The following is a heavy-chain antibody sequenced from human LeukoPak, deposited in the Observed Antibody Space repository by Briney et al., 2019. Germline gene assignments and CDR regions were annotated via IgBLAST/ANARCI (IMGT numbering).Heavy chain of an antibody. CDR3: ARLNSGSYWGGFDY. D-gene: IGHD1-26*01. J-gene: IGHJ4*02. V-gene: IGHV4-61*02. Sequence: SETLSLTCTVSGGSISSGSDHWSWIRQPAGKGLEWIGRISATGSTNSNPSLKSRVTISVDTSKSQFSLKLTSVTAADTAVYSCARLNSGSYWGGFDYWGQGTLVTVSS. CDR1: GGSISSGSDH. CDR2: ISATGST.